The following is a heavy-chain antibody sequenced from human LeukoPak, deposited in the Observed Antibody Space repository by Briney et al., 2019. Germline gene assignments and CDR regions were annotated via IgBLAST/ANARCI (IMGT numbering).Heavy chain of an antibody. V-gene: IGHV3-43*01. J-gene: IGHJ4*02. Sequence: GGSLILSCAASGFTFDDYTMHWVRQAPGKGLEWVSLITLDGGSAFYADSVRGRLTISRDNSRNSLFLQMNSLRIEDTALYYCAKERQKYFDYWGQGTLVTVSS. CDR3: AKERQKYFDY. CDR2: ITLDGGSA. CDR1: GFTFDDYT.